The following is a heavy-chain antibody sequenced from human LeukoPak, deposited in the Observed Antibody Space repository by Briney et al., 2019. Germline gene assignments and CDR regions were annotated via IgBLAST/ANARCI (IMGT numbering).Heavy chain of an antibody. Sequence: SETLSLTCTISSGSIGSFYWSWIRQPPGKGLEWIGYVYYSGSTNYNPSLKSRITISVDTSKNQFSLWLSSVTAADTAVYYCARVPANWRLAAFDIWGQGTMVTVSS. V-gene: IGHV4-59*01. CDR1: SGSIGSFY. CDR2: VYYSGST. J-gene: IGHJ3*02. D-gene: IGHD3-22*01. CDR3: ARVPANWRLAAFDI.